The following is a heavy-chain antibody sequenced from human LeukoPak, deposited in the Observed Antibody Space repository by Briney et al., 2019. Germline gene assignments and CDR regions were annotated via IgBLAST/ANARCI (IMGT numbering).Heavy chain of an antibody. CDR1: GFTVSSNY. J-gene: IGHJ5*02. Sequence: PGGSLRLSCAASGFTVSSNYMSWVRQAPGKGLEWVSVIYSGGSTYYADSVKGRFTISRDNSKNTLYLQMNSLRAEDTAVYYCANSHYYDSSGYYPEGQGTLVTVSS. V-gene: IGHV3-53*01. CDR3: ANSHYYDSSGYYP. CDR2: IYSGGST. D-gene: IGHD3-22*01.